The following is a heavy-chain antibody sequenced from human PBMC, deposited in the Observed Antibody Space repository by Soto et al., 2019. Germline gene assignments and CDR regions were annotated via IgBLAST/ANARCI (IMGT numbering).Heavy chain of an antibody. D-gene: IGHD6-13*01. V-gene: IGHV1-8*01. J-gene: IGHJ4*02. CDR3: AEGKHIWRRGGGAY. Sequence: QVQLVQSGAEVKKPGASVKVSCKTSGYPFTSFDINWVRQAPGQGLEWMGWMSPDSGNPGYAERFQGRVTMTRDTPTRRAYKEPTNLNTVETGGIYGAEGKHIWRRGGGAYGGQGTLVTVSS. CDR2: MSPDSGNP. CDR1: GYPFTSFD.